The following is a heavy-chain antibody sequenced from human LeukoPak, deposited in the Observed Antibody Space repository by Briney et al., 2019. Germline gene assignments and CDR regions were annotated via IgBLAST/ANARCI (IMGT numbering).Heavy chain of an antibody. Sequence: PSETLSLTCTVSGGSISSGGYYWSWIRQHPGKGLEWIGYIYYSGSTYYNPSLKSRVTISVNTSKNQFSLKLSSVTAADTAVYYCARGRVTRYYYDSSGYYYFDYWGQGTLVTVSS. J-gene: IGHJ4*02. V-gene: IGHV4-31*03. D-gene: IGHD3-22*01. CDR1: GGSISSGGYY. CDR3: ARGRVTRYYYDSSGYYYFDY. CDR2: IYYSGST.